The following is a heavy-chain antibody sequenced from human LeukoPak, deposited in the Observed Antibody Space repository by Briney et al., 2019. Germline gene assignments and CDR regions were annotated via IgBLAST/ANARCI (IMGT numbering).Heavy chain of an antibody. V-gene: IGHV4-39*07. CDR3: ARSTWSNTWPLIDY. CDR2: FYHGGSS. J-gene: IGHJ4*02. CDR1: GGSISSSSYY. D-gene: IGHD2/OR15-2a*01. Sequence: KASETLSLTCTVSGGSISSSSYYWGWIRQPPGKGLEWIGHFYHGGSSYYNPSLKSRVTISVDSSKNQFSLKLGSVTAADTAFYYCARSTWSNTWPLIDYWGQGTLVTVS.